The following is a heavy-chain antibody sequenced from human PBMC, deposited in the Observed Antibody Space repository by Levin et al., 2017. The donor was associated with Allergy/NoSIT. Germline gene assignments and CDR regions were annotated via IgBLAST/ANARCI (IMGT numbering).Heavy chain of an antibody. V-gene: IGHV4-59*08. CDR3: ARLSGEIWYEDY. D-gene: IGHD6-13*01. J-gene: IGHJ4*02. CDR1: GGSISSYY. CDR2: IYYSGST. Sequence: GSLRLSCTVSGGSISSYYWSWIRQPPGKGLEWIGYIYYSGSTNYNPSLKSRVTISVDTSKNQFSLKLSSVTAADTAVYYCARLSGEIWYEDYWGQGTLVTVSS.